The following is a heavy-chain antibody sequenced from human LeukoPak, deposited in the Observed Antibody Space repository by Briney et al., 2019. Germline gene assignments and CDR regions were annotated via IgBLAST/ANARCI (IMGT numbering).Heavy chain of an antibody. CDR2: IRDKAYNYAT. J-gene: IGHJ4*02. CDR3: SRHEALPGDY. Sequence: GGSLKLSCAASGLTFSGSTMHWVRQASGKGLEWVGHIRDKAYNYATAYAASVKGRFTISRDDSKNTAYLQMNSLKTEDTVVYYCSRHEALPGDYWGQGTLVTVSS. V-gene: IGHV3-73*01. CDR1: GLTFSGST. D-gene: IGHD2-21*02.